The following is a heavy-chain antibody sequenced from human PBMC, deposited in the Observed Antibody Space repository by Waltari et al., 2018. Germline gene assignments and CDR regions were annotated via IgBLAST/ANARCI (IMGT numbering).Heavy chain of an antibody. J-gene: IGHJ4*02. V-gene: IGHV3-23*04. CDR1: GFTFSSYA. Sequence: EVQLVESGGGLVQPGGSLRLSCAASGFTFSSYAMSWVRQAPGKGREWVSAIRGRGGSTYYADSVKGRFTISRDNSKNTLYLQMNSLRAEDTAVYYCAKEGAVLRWLGPLGYWGQGTLVTVSS. CDR2: IRGRGGST. D-gene: IGHD6-19*01. CDR3: AKEGAVLRWLGPLGY.